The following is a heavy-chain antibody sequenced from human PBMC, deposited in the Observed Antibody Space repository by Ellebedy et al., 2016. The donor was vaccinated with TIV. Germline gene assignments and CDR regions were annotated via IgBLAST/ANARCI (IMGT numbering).Heavy chain of an antibody. J-gene: IGHJ4*02. V-gene: IGHV3-30*03. CDR2: ISYDGRNK. Sequence: GESLKISCAASGFIFSSYGMHWVRQAPGKGLEWVAGISYDGRNKNYADSVEGRFTISRDNSKSTLYLQMNSLRPEDTAVYYCATHYSDTSGNHYAGGYWGQGTLGTVSS. D-gene: IGHD3-22*01. CDR3: ATHYSDTSGNHYAGGY. CDR1: GFIFSSYG.